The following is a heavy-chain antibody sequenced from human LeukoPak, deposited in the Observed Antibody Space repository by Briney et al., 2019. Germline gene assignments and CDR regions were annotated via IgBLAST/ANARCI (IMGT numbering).Heavy chain of an antibody. D-gene: IGHD3-16*01. Sequence: SETLSLTCTVSGGSISSGSYYWGWIRQPPGKGLEWIGSIYYSGSTYYNPSLKSRVTISVDTSKNQFSLKLSSVTAADTAVYYCARDLAGGSWLDTSLNWFDPWGQGTLVTVSS. CDR2: IYYSGST. CDR3: ARDLAGGSWLDTSLNWFDP. J-gene: IGHJ5*02. V-gene: IGHV4-39*07. CDR1: GGSISSGSYY.